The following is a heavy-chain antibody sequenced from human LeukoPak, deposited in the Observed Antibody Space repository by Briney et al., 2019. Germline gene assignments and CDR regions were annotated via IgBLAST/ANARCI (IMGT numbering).Heavy chain of an antibody. J-gene: IGHJ6*02. CDR1: GFTFSSYW. Sequence: PGGSLRLSCAASGFTFSSYWMSWVRQAPGKGLEWVANIKQDGSEKYYVDSVKGRFTISRDNAKNSLYLQVNSLRAEDTAVYYCAGGRNYYYYGMDVWGQGTMVTVSS. CDR2: IKQDGSEK. CDR3: AGGRNYYYYGMDV. V-gene: IGHV3-7*01. D-gene: IGHD1-14*01.